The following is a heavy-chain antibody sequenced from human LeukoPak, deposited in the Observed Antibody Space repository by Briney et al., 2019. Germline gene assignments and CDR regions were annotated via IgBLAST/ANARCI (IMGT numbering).Heavy chain of an antibody. CDR3: ARDLSSSWYGLDY. V-gene: IGHV3-48*01. Sequence: GGSLRLSCAASGFTVSSNYMTWVRQAPGKGLEWVSYISNSGSTIYYADSVKGRFTISRDNAKNSLYLQMNSLRAEDTAVYYCARDLSSSWYGLDYWGQGTLVTVSS. D-gene: IGHD6-13*01. CDR1: GFTVSSNY. J-gene: IGHJ4*02. CDR2: ISNSGSTI.